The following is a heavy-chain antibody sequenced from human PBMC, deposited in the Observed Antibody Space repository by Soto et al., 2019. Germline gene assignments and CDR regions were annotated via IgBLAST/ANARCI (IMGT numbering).Heavy chain of an antibody. CDR3: ARDDVDIVATNYWFDP. J-gene: IGHJ5*02. D-gene: IGHD5-12*01. CDR1: GYTVSSFW. V-gene: IGHV5-51*01. Sequence: GESLKISCKGCGYTVSSFWIGWVRQMPGKGLEWMGIIYPGDSDTKYSPSFQGQVTISADKSIGTAYLQWSSLKASDTAMYYCARDDVDIVATNYWFDPWGQGTLVTVSS. CDR2: IYPGDSDT.